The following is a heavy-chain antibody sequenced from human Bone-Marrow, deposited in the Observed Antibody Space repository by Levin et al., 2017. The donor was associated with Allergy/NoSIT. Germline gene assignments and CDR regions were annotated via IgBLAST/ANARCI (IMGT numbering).Heavy chain of an antibody. CDR2: ISSGSIFI. Sequence: LSLTCGASEFNLSSYSMNWVRQTPGKGLEWVSTISSGSIFIYYADSVKGRFTISRDTARNSVYLHMNSLRAEDTAIYYCARDVRRRLDYWGQGTLVTVSS. V-gene: IGHV3-21*06. J-gene: IGHJ4*02. CDR1: EFNLSSYS. CDR3: ARDVRRRLDY.